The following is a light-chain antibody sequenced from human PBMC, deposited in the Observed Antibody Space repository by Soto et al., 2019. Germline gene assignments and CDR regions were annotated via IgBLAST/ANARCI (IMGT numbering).Light chain of an antibody. CDR1: QSVLSSSNNEEY. Sequence: DIVMTQSPDSLAVSLGERATINCKSSQSVLSSSNNEEYLAWYQQKPGQPPKLLIYWASYRESGVPDRFSGSGSGTDFTLTISSLQAEDLAVYYCQQYYSLPLAFGQGTKVEIK. CDR2: WAS. V-gene: IGKV4-1*01. CDR3: QQYYSLPLA. J-gene: IGKJ1*01.